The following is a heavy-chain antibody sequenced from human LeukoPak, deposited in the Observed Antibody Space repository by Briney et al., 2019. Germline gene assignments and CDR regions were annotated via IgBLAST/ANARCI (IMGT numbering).Heavy chain of an antibody. CDR2: ISSSSSTI. CDR1: GFTFSSYS. J-gene: IGHJ4*02. D-gene: IGHD6-13*01. CDR3: ASGIAAEGY. Sequence: PGGSLRLSCAASGFTFSSYSMNWVRQAPGKGLEWVSFISSSSSTIYYADSVKGRFTISRDNAKNSLYLQMNSLRAEDTAVYYCASGIAAEGYWGQGTLVTVSS. V-gene: IGHV3-48*04.